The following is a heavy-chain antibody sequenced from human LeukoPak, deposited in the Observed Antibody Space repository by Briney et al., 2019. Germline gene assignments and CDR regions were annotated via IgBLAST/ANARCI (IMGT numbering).Heavy chain of an antibody. CDR1: GFTFSSYS. Sequence: GGSLRLSCAASGFTFSSYSMNWVRQAPGKGLEWVSSISSSSSYIYYADSVKGRFTISRDNAKNSLYPQMNSLRAEDTAVYYCARDLSGSYPDFDYWGQGTLVTVSS. J-gene: IGHJ4*02. V-gene: IGHV3-21*01. D-gene: IGHD3-10*01. CDR3: ARDLSGSYPDFDY. CDR2: ISSSSSYI.